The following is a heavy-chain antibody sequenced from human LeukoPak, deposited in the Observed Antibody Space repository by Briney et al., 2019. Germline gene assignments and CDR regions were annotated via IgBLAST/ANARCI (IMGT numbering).Heavy chain of an antibody. Sequence: GGSLRLSCAASGFTFRDFGMHWVRQAPGKGLEGVAFIRNDGSKDYYPDSVKVRFTISRDNSRTTLYLQMHSLRIEDTAVYYCVKGGSSSLNWFDPWGQGILVTVSS. J-gene: IGHJ5*02. CDR2: IRNDGSKD. CDR1: GFTFRDFG. V-gene: IGHV3-30*02. CDR3: VKGGSSSLNWFDP. D-gene: IGHD6-13*01.